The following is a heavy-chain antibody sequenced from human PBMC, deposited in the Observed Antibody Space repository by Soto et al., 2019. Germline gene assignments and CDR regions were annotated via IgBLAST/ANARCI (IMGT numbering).Heavy chain of an antibody. V-gene: IGHV1-18*01. D-gene: IGHD3-3*01. Sequence: QVQLVQSGAEVKKPGASVKVSCKASGYTSTSYGISWVRQAPGQGHEWMGWTSTYNGNTDYAQKFQGRVTMTADTSTSTAYMELRSLRSDDTAVYSCAGDWSGYWGQGTLVTVSS. CDR2: TSTYNGNT. J-gene: IGHJ4*02. CDR1: GYTSTSYG. CDR3: AGDWSGY.